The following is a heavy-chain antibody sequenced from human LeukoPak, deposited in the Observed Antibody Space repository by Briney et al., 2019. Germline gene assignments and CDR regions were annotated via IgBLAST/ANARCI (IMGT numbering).Heavy chain of an antibody. CDR3: ARDDYYGSGSYSGLIDY. J-gene: IGHJ4*02. CDR2: ISAYNGNT. CDR1: AYTFTSYG. Sequence: GASVKVSCKASAYTFTSYGISWVRQAPGQGLEWMGWISAYNGNTNYAQKLQGRVTMTTDTSTSTAYMELRSLRSDDTAVYYCARDDYYGSGSYSGLIDYWGQGTLVTVSS. D-gene: IGHD3-10*01. V-gene: IGHV1-18*01.